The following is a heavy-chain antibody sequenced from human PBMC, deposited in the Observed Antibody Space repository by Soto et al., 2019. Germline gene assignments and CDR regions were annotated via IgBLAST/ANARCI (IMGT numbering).Heavy chain of an antibody. D-gene: IGHD6-6*01. V-gene: IGHV1-69*13. CDR3: ARDEGYSSSSPGNY. CDR1: GGTFSSYA. J-gene: IGHJ4*02. Sequence: SVKVSCKASGGTFSSYAISWVRQAPGQGLEWMGGIIPIFGTANYAQKFQGRVTITADESTSTAYMELSSLRSEDTAVYYCARDEGYSSSSPGNYWGQGTRVTVSS. CDR2: IIPIFGTA.